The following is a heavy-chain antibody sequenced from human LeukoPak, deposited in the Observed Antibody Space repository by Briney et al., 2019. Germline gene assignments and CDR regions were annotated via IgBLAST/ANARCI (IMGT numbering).Heavy chain of an antibody. V-gene: IGHV3-11*06. Sequence: PGGTPRLSCKASGFIFGDYYMNWIRQAPGKGLECLSYISSGTINHSNYADSVKGRFTISRDNARNSLYLQMNSLRGEDTAVYYCARTQLDLDGFDIWGQGTTVAVSS. J-gene: IGHJ3*02. D-gene: IGHD1-1*01. CDR3: ARTQLDLDGFDI. CDR1: GFIFGDYY. CDR2: ISSGTINHS.